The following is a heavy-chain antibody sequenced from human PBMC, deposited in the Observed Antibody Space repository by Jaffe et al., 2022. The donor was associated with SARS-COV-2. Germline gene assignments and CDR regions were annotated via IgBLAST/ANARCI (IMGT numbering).Heavy chain of an antibody. D-gene: IGHD1-26*01. CDR3: ARDYLVVGGTRFDY. CDR2: ISAYNNNT. V-gene: IGHV1-18*01. CDR1: GYTFTRFG. J-gene: IGHJ4*02. Sequence: QVQLVQSGAEVKKPGASMKVSCKTSGYTFTRFGISWVRQAPGQGLEWMGWISAYNNNTFHAQNLQGRVTMTTDTSTSTAYMELRSLRSDDTAVYYCARDYLVVGGTRFDYWGQGTLVTVSS.